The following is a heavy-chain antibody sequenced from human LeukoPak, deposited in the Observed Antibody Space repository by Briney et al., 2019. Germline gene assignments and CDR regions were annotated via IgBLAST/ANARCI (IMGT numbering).Heavy chain of an antibody. J-gene: IGHJ3*02. Sequence: ASVKVSCKASGYTFTGYYMHWVRQAPGQGLEWMGWFNPNSGGTNYAQKFQGWVTMTRDTSISTAYMELSRLRSDDTAVYYCARHRYYYDSSGYYHHDAFDIWGQGTMVTVSS. D-gene: IGHD3-22*01. CDR2: FNPNSGGT. CDR3: ARHRYYYDSSGYYHHDAFDI. CDR1: GYTFTGYY. V-gene: IGHV1-2*04.